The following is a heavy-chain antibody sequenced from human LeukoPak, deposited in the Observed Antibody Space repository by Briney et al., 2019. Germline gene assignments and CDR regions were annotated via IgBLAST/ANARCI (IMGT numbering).Heavy chain of an antibody. V-gene: IGHV3-23*01. Sequence: PGGSLRLSCAASEFTFSNYAMTWVRQAPGKGLEWVSVIGRTGDIFYADSVKGRFTISRDNSKNTLYLQMNSLRAEDTAVYYCAKYQLLNNNYWRDAFDFWGQGTMVTVSS. CDR1: EFTFSNYA. CDR3: AKYQLLNNNYWRDAFDF. J-gene: IGHJ3*01. D-gene: IGHD1-1*01. CDR2: IGRTGDI.